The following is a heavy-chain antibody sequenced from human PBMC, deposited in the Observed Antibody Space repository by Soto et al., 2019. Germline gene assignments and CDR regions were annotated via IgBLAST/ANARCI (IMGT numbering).Heavy chain of an antibody. CDR2: INPNSGGT. V-gene: IGHV1-2*02. Sequence: ASVTVSCKASGYTFTGYYMHWVRQAPGQGLEWMGWINPNSGGTNYAQKFQGRVTMTRDTSISTAYMELSRLRSDDTAVYYCASIAAADYYYGMDVWGQGTTVTVSS. CDR3: ASIAAADYYYGMDV. CDR1: GYTFTGYY. J-gene: IGHJ6*02. D-gene: IGHD6-13*01.